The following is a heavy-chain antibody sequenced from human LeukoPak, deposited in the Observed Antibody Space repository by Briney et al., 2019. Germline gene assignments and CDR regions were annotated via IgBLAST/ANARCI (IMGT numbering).Heavy chain of an antibody. Sequence: ASVKVSCKTSGYTFTGYYMHWVRQAPGQGLEWMGWINPNSGGTNYAQKFQGRVTMARDTSISTAHLELSRLRSDDTAIHYCARVIGGGDDPIRLDHWGQGTLVTVSS. D-gene: IGHD3-16*01. J-gene: IGHJ4*02. CDR1: GYTFTGYY. CDR3: ARVIGGGDDPIRLDH. CDR2: INPNSGGT. V-gene: IGHV1-2*02.